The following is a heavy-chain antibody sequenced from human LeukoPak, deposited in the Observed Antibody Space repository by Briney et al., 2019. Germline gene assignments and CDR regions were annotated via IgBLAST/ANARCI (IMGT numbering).Heavy chain of an antibody. J-gene: IGHJ4*02. CDR2: IRQDGSEI. V-gene: IGHV3-7*03. Sequence: GGSLRLSCAASGFMFSSYWMSWVRQAPGKGLEWVANIRQDGSEIHYVDSVKGRFTISRDNGKNSMYLQMNSLRAEDTAVYYCARDTPDFDYWGQGTLVTVSS. CDR1: GFMFSSYW. CDR3: ARDTPDFDY.